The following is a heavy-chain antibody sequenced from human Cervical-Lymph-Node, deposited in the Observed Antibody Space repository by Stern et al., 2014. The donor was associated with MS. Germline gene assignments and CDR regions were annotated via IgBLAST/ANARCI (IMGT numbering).Heavy chain of an antibody. J-gene: IGHJ1*01. Sequence: VQLVQSGGGLVQPGGSLRLSCAASGFTFSGYNMNWVRQAPGKGLEWVSYISASGTTKYYADSSKGRFTISRDDAKKSLYLQMDSLRDEDTAVYYCVRGYHADTLTLDSWGQGTLVTVSS. CDR1: GFTFSGYN. D-gene: IGHD3/OR15-3a*01. CDR3: VRGYHADTLTLDS. V-gene: IGHV3-48*02. CDR2: ISASGTTK.